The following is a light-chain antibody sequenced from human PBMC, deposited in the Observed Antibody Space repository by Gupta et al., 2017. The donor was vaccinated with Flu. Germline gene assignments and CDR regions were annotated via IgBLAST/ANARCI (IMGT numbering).Light chain of an antibody. CDR3: SARDASRGSQI. CDR1: SSNIGNDH. V-gene: IGLV1-47*01. J-gene: IGLJ2*01. CDR2: LSS. Sequence: GNSSNIGNDHVWWYQQVSGTAPKLLIYLSSQRNSGIPDRFSGSKYGTTATVTISGLRAEDEADYYCSARDASRGSQIFGGGTKVTVL.